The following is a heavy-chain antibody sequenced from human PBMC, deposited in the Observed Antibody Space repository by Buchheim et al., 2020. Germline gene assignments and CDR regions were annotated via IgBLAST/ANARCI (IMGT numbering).Heavy chain of an antibody. V-gene: IGHV4-34*01. CDR1: GGSFRGYY. Sequence: QVQLQQWGAGLLKPSETLSLTCAVYGGSFRGYYWSWIRQPPGKGLEWIGEINHSGSTNYNPSLKSRVTISVDTSKHQFSLKLSSVTAADTAVYYCARRLMTPHRYFDLWGRGTL. CDR3: ARRLMTPHRYFDL. J-gene: IGHJ2*01. CDR2: INHSGST.